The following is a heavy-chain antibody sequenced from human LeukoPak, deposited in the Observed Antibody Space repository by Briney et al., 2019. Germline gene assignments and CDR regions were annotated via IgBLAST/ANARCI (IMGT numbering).Heavy chain of an antibody. CDR2: INHDGSDT. J-gene: IGHJ4*02. CDR1: GFTFSSYA. V-gene: IGHV3-74*01. Sequence: GRSLRLSRAASGFTFSSYAMHWVRQAPGKGLVWVSRINHDGSDTSYADSVKGRFTISRDNAKSTLYLQMNSLRAEDTAVYYCARYFERGLGVIDYWGQGTLVTVSS. D-gene: IGHD3-10*01. CDR3: ARYFERGLGVIDY.